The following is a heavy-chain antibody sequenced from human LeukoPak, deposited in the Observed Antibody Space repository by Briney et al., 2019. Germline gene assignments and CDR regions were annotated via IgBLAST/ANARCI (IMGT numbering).Heavy chain of an antibody. V-gene: IGHV4-38-2*02. Sequence: SETLSLTCTVSGYSISSGYYWGWIRQPPGKGLEWIGSIYHSGSTYYNPSLKSRVTISVDTSKNQFSLKLSSVTAADTAVYYCARVLRGYSYGVDYWGQGTLVTVSS. CDR1: GYSISSGYY. J-gene: IGHJ4*02. CDR3: ARVLRGYSYGVDY. CDR2: IYHSGST. D-gene: IGHD5-18*01.